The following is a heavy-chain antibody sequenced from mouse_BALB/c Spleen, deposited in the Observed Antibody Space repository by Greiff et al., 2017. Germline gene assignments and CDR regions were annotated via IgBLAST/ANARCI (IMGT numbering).Heavy chain of an antibody. CDR3: ARHEVGGSSPYYYAMDY. J-gene: IGHJ4*01. D-gene: IGHD1-1*01. CDR2: FYPGSGSI. Sequence: VKQSCKASGYTFTEYIIHWVKQRSGQGLEWIGWFYPGSGSIKYNEKFKDKATLTADKSSSTVYMELSRLTSEDSAVYFCARHEVGGSSPYYYAMDYWGQGTSVTVSS. CDR1: GYTFTEYI. V-gene: IGHV1-62-2*01.